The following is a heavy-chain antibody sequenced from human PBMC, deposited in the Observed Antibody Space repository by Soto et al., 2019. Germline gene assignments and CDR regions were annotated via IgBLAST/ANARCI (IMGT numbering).Heavy chain of an antibody. V-gene: IGHV1-69*02. Sequence: SVKVSCKASGGTFSSYTISWVRQAPGQGLEWMGRIIPILGIANYAQKFQGRVTITADKSTSTAYMELSSLRSEDTAVYYCARGLGYCSGGSCSPYYHYYMDVWGKGTTVTVSS. D-gene: IGHD2-15*01. CDR3: ARGLGYCSGGSCSPYYHYYMDV. CDR2: IIPILGIA. J-gene: IGHJ6*03. CDR1: GGTFSSYT.